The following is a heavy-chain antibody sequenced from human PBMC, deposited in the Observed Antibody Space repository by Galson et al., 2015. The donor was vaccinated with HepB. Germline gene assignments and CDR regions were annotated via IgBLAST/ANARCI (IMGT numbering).Heavy chain of an antibody. D-gene: IGHD3-22*01. CDR2: IKQDGSEK. CDR3: ARDSGYFRFDY. CDR1: GFTFSRYR. V-gene: IGHV3-7*01. Sequence: SLRLSCAASGFTFSRYRMTWVRQAPGKGLEWVANIKQDGSEKYYVDSVKGRFTISRDNAKNSLYLQMNSLRAEDTAVYYCARDSGYFRFDYWGQGTLVTVSS. J-gene: IGHJ4*02.